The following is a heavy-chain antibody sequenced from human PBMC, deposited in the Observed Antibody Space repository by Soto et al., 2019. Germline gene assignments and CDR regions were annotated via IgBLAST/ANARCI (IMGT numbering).Heavy chain of an antibody. D-gene: IGHD3-22*01. V-gene: IGHV1-8*01. CDR2: MNPNSGNT. CDR1: GYTFTSYD. Sequence: GASVKVSCKASGYTFTSYDINWVRQATGQGLEWMGWMNPNSGNTSYAQKLQGRVTMTRDTSTSTAYMELRSLRSDDTAVYYCARAVLPESYYDIRFDPWGQGTLVTVSS. CDR3: ARAVLPESYYDIRFDP. J-gene: IGHJ5*02.